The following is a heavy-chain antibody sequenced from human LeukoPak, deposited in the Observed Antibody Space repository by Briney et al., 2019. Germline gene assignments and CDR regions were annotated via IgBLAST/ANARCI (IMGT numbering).Heavy chain of an antibody. CDR2: IYYTGDT. CDR1: GGSVSSYY. J-gene: IGHJ4*02. Sequence: SETLLLTCTVSGGSVSSYYWSWVRQTPGKGLEWIGYIYYTGDTNYNPSLKSRVTISLDTSKNQLSLKLSSATAADTAVYYCASTLKWLAFDYWGQGALVTVSS. CDR3: ASTLKWLAFDY. D-gene: IGHD6-19*01. V-gene: IGHV4-59*02.